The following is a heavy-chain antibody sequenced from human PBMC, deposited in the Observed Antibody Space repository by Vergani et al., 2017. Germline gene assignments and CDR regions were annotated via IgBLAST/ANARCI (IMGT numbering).Heavy chain of an antibody. CDR1: GGSISSYY. Sequence: QVQLQESGPGLVKPSETLSLTCTVSGGSISSYYWSWIRQPPGKGLEWIGYSYYSGSTNYNPSLKSRVTISVDTSKNQFSLKLSSVTAADTAVYYCERHLSNADCGGDCYYDAFDIWGQGTMVTVSS. CDR3: ERHLSNADCGGDCYYDAFDI. V-gene: IGHV4-59*08. J-gene: IGHJ3*02. CDR2: SYYSGST. D-gene: IGHD2-21*02.